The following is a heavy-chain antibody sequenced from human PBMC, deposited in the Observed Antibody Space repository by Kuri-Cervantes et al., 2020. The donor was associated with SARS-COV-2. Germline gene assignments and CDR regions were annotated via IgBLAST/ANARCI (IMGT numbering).Heavy chain of an antibody. Sequence: SLKISCAASGFTFDDYAMHWVRQAPGKGLEWVSGISWNSGSIGYADSVKGRFTISRDNAKNSLYLQMNSLRAEDMALYYCAKTVGPHYYYYMDVWGKGTTVTVSS. CDR3: AKTVGPHYYYYMDV. CDR1: GFTFDDYA. CDR2: ISWNSGSI. D-gene: IGHD4-23*01. V-gene: IGHV3-9*03. J-gene: IGHJ6*03.